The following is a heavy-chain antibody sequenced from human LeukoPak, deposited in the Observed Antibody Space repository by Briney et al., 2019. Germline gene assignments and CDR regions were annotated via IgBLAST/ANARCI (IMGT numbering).Heavy chain of an antibody. CDR2: INHSGST. D-gene: IGHD3-22*01. J-gene: IGHJ3*02. Sequence: SETLSLTCAVYGGSFSGYYWSWIRQPPGKGLEWIGEINHSGSTNYNPSLKSRVTISVDTSKNQFSLKLSSVTAADTAVYYCARGEAITMIVVVIRTRGAFDIWGQGTMVTVSS. CDR3: ARGEAITMIVVVIRTRGAFDI. CDR1: GGSFSGYY. V-gene: IGHV4-34*01.